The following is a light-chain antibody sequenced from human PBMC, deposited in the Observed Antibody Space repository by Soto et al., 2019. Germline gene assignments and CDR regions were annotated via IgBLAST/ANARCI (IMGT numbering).Light chain of an antibody. CDR3: SSHTSSSTLV. V-gene: IGLV2-14*01. CDR1: SSDVGGYNY. J-gene: IGLJ2*01. Sequence: QSALTQPASVSGSPGQSITISCTGTSSDVGGYNYVSWYQQHPGKAPKLMNYEVSNRPSGVSNRFSVSKSGNTASLTISGLQAEDEADYYCSSHTSSSTLVFGGGTKLTVL. CDR2: EVS.